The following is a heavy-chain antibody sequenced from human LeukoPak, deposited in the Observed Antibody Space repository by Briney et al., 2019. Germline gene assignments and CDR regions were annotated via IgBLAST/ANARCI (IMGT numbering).Heavy chain of an antibody. Sequence: SGGSLRLSCAASGFTFSDYYMSWIRQAPGKGLEWIGEINHSGSTNYNPSLKSRVTISVDTSKNQFSLKLSSVTAADTAVYYCARRGELVGGWFDPWGQGTLVTVSS. CDR3: ARRGELVGGWFDP. CDR2: INHSGST. CDR1: GFTFSDYY. D-gene: IGHD2-8*02. J-gene: IGHJ5*02. V-gene: IGHV4-34*01.